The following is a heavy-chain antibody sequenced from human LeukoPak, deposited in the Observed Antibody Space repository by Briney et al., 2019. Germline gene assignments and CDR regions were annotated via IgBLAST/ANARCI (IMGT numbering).Heavy chain of an antibody. D-gene: IGHD3-22*01. CDR3: AREGSSGYDY. J-gene: IGHJ4*02. Sequence: SQTLSLTCTVSGGSISSGGYYWSWIRQHPGKGLEWIGYIYYSGSTYYNPSLKSRVTISVDTSKSQFSLKLSSVTAADTAVYYCAREGSSGYDYWGQGTLVTVSS. V-gene: IGHV4-31*03. CDR1: GGSISSGGYY. CDR2: IYYSGST.